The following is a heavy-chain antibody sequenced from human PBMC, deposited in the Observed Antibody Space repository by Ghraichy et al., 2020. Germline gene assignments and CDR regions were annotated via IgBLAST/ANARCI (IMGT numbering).Heavy chain of an antibody. Sequence: ASVKVSCKASGYPFTSDYMHWVRQAPGQGLEWMGTINPRSGSTTYAQKFQGRVTMTGDTSTTTVDMDLGSLRFEDTAVYYCARSVGMRSGLDYWGQGTLVTVSS. CDR1: GYPFTSDY. V-gene: IGHV1-46*01. J-gene: IGHJ4*02. D-gene: IGHD6-19*01. CDR3: ARSVGMRSGLDY. CDR2: INPRSGST.